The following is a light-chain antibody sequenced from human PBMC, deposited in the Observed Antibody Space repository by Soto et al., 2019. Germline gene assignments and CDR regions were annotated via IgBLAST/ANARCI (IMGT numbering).Light chain of an antibody. CDR1: QGIDTS. V-gene: IGKV1-9*01. CDR3: QHYITYPYT. Sequence: ILLTQSPSSLSASVGDRVTITCRASQGIDTSLAWYQQKPGKAPKLLIYAASNLYTGVPSRFSGSRSGTEFTLTISSLQPEDFASYYCQHYITYPYTFGQGTRLEIK. CDR2: AAS. J-gene: IGKJ5*01.